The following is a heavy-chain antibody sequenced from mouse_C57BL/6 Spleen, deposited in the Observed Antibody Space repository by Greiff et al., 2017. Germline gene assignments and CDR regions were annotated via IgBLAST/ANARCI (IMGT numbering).Heavy chain of an antibody. CDR3: AREGVY. V-gene: IGHV1-12*01. CDR2: IYPGNGDT. Sequence: LQQSGAELVRPGASVKMSCKVSGSTFTSHNMHWVKQTPRQGLEWIGAIYPGNGDTSYNQKFKGKATLTVDKSSSTAYMPHSSLTSEDSAVYLCAREGVYWGQGTTLTVSS. J-gene: IGHJ2*01. CDR1: GSTFTSHN.